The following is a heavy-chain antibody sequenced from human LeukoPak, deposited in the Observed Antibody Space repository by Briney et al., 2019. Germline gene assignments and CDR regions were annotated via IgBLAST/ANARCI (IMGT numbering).Heavy chain of an antibody. D-gene: IGHD3-22*01. CDR1: GGSFSGYY. Sequence: ASETLSLTCAVYGGSFSGYYWSWIRQPPGKGLEWIGEINHSGSTNYNPSLKSRVTISVDTSKNQFSLKLSSVTAADTTVYYCATLYYDSSGYMWGQGTMVTVSS. CDR2: INHSGST. J-gene: IGHJ3*02. V-gene: IGHV4-34*01. CDR3: ATLYYDSSGYM.